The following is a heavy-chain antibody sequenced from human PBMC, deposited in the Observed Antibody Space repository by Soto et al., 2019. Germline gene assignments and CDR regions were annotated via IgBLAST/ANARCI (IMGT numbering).Heavy chain of an antibody. V-gene: IGHV1-69*13. CDR1: GGTFSSYA. CDR3: AKYNPLYDSSGYYYYGGTFSPIDY. Sequence: SVKVSCKASGGTFSSYAISWVRQAPGQGLEWMGGIIPIFGTANYAQKFQGRVTITADESTSTAYMELSSLRSEDTAVYYCAKYNPLYDSSGYYYYGGTFSPIDYWGQGTLVTVSS. D-gene: IGHD3-22*01. CDR2: IIPIFGTA. J-gene: IGHJ4*02.